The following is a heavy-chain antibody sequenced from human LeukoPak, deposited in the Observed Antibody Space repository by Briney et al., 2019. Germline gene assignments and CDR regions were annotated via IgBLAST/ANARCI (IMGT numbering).Heavy chain of an antibody. CDR1: GYTFTAYY. J-gene: IGHJ4*02. CDR3: ARGDIYWDY. CDR2: IHPNSGGT. D-gene: IGHD2-15*01. V-gene: IGHV1-2*02. Sequence: GASVKVSCKASGYTFTAYYVHWVRQAPGQGLDWMGWIHPNSGGTKYAQNFQGGVTMTRDTSISTAYMELSSLRSDDTAVYYCARGDIYWDYWGQGTQVTVSS.